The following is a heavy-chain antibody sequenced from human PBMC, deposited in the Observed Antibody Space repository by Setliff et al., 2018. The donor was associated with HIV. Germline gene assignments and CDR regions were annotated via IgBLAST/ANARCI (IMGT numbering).Heavy chain of an antibody. CDR3: ARDLPELTGRSFDP. D-gene: IGHD7-27*01. Sequence: SETLSLTCNVSGGSISGYFWTWIRQPAGKGLEWIGRIYTSGSTNYSPSLKSRLSMSIDTSKNHFSLRLTSVTAADTAVYYCARDLPELTGRSFDPWGQGIQVTVSS. CDR1: GGSISGYF. CDR2: IYTSGST. J-gene: IGHJ5*02. V-gene: IGHV4-4*07.